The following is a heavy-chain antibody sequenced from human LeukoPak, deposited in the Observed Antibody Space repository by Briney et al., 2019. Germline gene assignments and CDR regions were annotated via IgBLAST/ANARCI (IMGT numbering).Heavy chain of an antibody. D-gene: IGHD3-3*01. CDR2: INHSGST. CDR1: GGSFSGYY. J-gene: IGHJ5*02. CDR3: ARARSITIFGVVISDSVRFDP. V-gene: IGHV4-34*01. Sequence: PSETLSLTCAVYGGSFSGYYWSWIRQPPGKGLEWIGEINHSGSTNYNPSPKSRVTMSVDTSKNQFSLKLSSVTAADTAVYYCARARSITIFGVVISDSVRFDPWGQGTPVTVSS.